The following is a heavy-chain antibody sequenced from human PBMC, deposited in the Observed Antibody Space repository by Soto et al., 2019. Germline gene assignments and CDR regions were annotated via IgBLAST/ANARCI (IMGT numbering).Heavy chain of an antibody. Sequence: PGGSLRLSCAASGFTFSSYAMSWVRQAPGKGLEWVSAISGSGGSTYYADSVKGRFTISRDNSKNTLYLQMNSLRAEDTAVYYCAKGLYGSGSYYEYYFDYWGQGTLVTVSS. CDR3: AKGLYGSGSYYEYYFDY. V-gene: IGHV3-23*01. CDR2: ISGSGGST. CDR1: GFTFSSYA. J-gene: IGHJ4*02. D-gene: IGHD3-10*01.